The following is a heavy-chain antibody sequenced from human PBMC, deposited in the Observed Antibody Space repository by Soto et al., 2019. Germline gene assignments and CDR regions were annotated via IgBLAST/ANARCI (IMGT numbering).Heavy chain of an antibody. CDR2: FYSGGST. J-gene: IGHJ6*02. CDR1: GFTVSSNY. Sequence: GGSLRLSCAASGFTVSSNYMSWVRQAPGKGLEWVSVFYSGGSTYYAYSVKGRFTISRDNSKNTLYLQMNSLRAEDTAVYYCARSSMVRGVSTLYYYYGMDVWGQGTTVTVSS. D-gene: IGHD3-10*01. CDR3: ARSSMVRGVSTLYYYYGMDV. V-gene: IGHV3-53*01.